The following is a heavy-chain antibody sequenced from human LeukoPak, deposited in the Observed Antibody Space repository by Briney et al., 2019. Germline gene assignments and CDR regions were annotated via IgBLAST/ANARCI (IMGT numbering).Heavy chain of an antibody. D-gene: IGHD4-17*01. Sequence: SQTLSLTCGISGDSVSSDSVIWNWIRQSPSRGLEWLGRTYYRSRWYNDYAESVKSRITINPDTSKNQVSLQLNSVTPEDTAVYYCTKDLHGDYWISYWGQGTLVPVSS. CDR2: TYYRSRWYN. J-gene: IGHJ1*01. CDR3: TKDLHGDYWISY. CDR1: GDSVSSDSVI. V-gene: IGHV6-1*01.